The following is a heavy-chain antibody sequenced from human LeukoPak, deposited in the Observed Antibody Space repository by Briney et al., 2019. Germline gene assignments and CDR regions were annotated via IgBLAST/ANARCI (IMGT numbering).Heavy chain of an antibody. D-gene: IGHD3-10*01. CDR2: IKQDGSEK. J-gene: IGHJ5*02. CDR1: GFTFSSYW. CDR3: ARETAPVLLWFGEPWWFDP. Sequence: PGGSLRLSCAASGFTFSSYWMSWVRQAPGKGLEWVANIKQDGSEKYYVDSVKGRFTISRDNAKNSLYLQMNSLRAEDTAVYYCARETAPVLLWFGEPWWFDPWGQGTLVTVSS. V-gene: IGHV3-7*01.